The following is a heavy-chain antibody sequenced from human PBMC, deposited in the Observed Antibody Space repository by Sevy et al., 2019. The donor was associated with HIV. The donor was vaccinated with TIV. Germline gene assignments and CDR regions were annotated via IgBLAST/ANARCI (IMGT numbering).Heavy chain of an antibody. CDR3: ARGLPLTYYDFWSGPQLDAFDI. Sequence: ASVKVSCKASGYTFTSYDINWVRQATGQGLEWMGWMNPNSGITGYAQKFQGRVTMTRNTSISTAYMELSSLRSEDTAVYYCARGLPLTYYDFWSGPQLDAFDIWGQGTMVTVSS. V-gene: IGHV1-8*01. CDR2: MNPNSGIT. D-gene: IGHD3-3*01. CDR1: GYTFTSYD. J-gene: IGHJ3*02.